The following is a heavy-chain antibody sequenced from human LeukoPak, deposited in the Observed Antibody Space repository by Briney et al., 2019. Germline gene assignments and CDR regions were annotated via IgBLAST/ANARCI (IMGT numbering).Heavy chain of an antibody. D-gene: IGHD2-2*02. V-gene: IGHV1-2*02. Sequence: ASVKVSCKASGYTFTGYYMHWVRQAPGQGLEWMGWINPNSGGTNYAQKFQGRVTMTRDTSISTAYMELSRLRSDDTAVYYCARDLIVVVPAAINNYYHGMDVWGQGTTVTVSS. CDR1: GYTFTGYY. CDR3: ARDLIVVVPAAINNYYHGMDV. J-gene: IGHJ6*02. CDR2: INPNSGGT.